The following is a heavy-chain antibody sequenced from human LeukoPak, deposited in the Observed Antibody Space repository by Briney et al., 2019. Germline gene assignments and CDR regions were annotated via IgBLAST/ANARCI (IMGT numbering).Heavy chain of an antibody. CDR2: IKEDGSEK. Sequence: PGGSLRLSCAASGFTFSNYWMTWVRQAPGKGLEWVANIKEDGSEKNYVDSVKGRSTISRDNAKKSLYLQMNSLRAEDTAMYYCARLRYSDYWGQGTLVTVSS. V-gene: IGHV3-7*01. CDR3: ARLRYSDY. J-gene: IGHJ4*02. D-gene: IGHD3-3*01. CDR1: GFTFSNYW.